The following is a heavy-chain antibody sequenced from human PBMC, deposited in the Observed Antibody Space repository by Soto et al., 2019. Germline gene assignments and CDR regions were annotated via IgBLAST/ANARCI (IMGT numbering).Heavy chain of an antibody. CDR3: AKAPVSWSGYFFDY. D-gene: IGHD3-3*01. Sequence: AXSGFTFSNYAMNWVRQAPGKXXXXXXXXXXXXXXXXXXXSVKGRFTISRDNSRNTLYLQMNILRAEDTAIYYCAKAPVSWSGYFFDYWGLGTLVTVSS. J-gene: IGHJ4*02. CDR1: GFTFSNYA. CDR2: XXXXXXXX. V-gene: IGHV3-23*01.